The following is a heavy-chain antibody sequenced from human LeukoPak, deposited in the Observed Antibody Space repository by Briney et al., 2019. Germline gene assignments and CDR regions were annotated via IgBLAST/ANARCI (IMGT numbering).Heavy chain of an antibody. V-gene: IGHV3-48*03. D-gene: IGHD1-7*01. CDR2: SSSSGSTR. Sequence: GGSLRLSCAASGFTFSSYEMNWVRQAPGQGLEWVSHSSSSGSTRYYADSVKGRFTISRDNAKNSLYLQMNNLRAEDTAVYYCARNYRLVDYWGQGALVTVSS. J-gene: IGHJ4*02. CDR1: GFTFSSYE. CDR3: ARNYRLVDY.